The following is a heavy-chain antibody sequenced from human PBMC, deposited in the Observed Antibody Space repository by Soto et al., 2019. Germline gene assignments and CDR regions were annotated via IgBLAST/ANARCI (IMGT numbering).Heavy chain of an antibody. CDR2: IYYSGST. J-gene: IGHJ4*02. V-gene: IGHV4-30-4*01. Sequence: SETLSLTCTVSGGSISSGDYYWSWIRQPPGKGLEWIGYIYYSGSTYYNPSLKSRVTISVDTSKNQFSLKLSSVTAADTAVYYCARVDSSGYYYVAAPPAFDYWGQGTLVNVS. CDR3: ARVDSSGYYYVAAPPAFDY. CDR1: GGSISSGDYY. D-gene: IGHD3-22*01.